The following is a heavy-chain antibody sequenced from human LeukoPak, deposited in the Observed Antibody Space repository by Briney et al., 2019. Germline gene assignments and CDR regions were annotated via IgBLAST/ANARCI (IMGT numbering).Heavy chain of an antibody. CDR3: ARGRSSSSSWCDY. CDR1: GFTFSSYG. V-gene: IGHV3-33*01. J-gene: IGHJ4*02. CDR2: IWYDGSKT. D-gene: IGHD6-13*01. Sequence: GGSLRLSCAASGFTFSSYGMHWVRQAPGKGLEWVAVIWYDGSKTYHADSVTGRFTISRDNSKDTLYLQMNSLRAEDTAVYYCARGRSSSSSWCDYWGQGTLVSVSS.